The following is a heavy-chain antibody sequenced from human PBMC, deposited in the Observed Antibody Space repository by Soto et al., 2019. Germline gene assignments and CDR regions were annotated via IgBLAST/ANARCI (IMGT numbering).Heavy chain of an antibody. Sequence: GASVKVSSKASGYTFTGYYMHWVRQAPGQGLEWMGGIIPIFGTANYAQKFQGRVTITADESTSTAYMELSSLRSEDTAVYYCARGTNIVVVPAAISHYYYYYGMDVWGQGTTVIVSS. J-gene: IGHJ6*02. D-gene: IGHD2-2*02. V-gene: IGHV1-69*13. CDR1: GYTFTGYY. CDR3: ARGTNIVVVPAAISHYYYYYGMDV. CDR2: IIPIFGTA.